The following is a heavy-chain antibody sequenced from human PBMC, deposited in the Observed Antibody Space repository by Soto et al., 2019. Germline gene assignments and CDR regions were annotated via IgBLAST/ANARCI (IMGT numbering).Heavy chain of an antibody. J-gene: IGHJ4*02. Sequence: SLQVSCKASGSTFSTYTIIWVRQAPGQGLEWMGRIIPILGIANYAQKFQGRVTITADKSTSTAYMELSSLRSEDTAVYYCASPDDQFALGYWGQGTLVTVSS. CDR2: IIPILGIA. CDR3: ASPDDQFALGY. V-gene: IGHV1-69*02. D-gene: IGHD1-1*01. CDR1: GSTFSTYT.